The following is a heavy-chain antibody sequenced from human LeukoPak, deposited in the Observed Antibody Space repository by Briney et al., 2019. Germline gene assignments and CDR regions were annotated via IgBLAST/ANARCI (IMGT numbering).Heavy chain of an antibody. Sequence: GASVKVSCKASGGTFSSYAISWVRQAPGQGLEWMGGIIPIFGTANYAQKFQGRVTITADESTSTAYMELSSLRSEDTAVYYCARGSKRTSIVRKISYYYFHYMDVWGIGTTVTVSS. CDR3: ARGSKRTSIVRKISYYYFHYMDV. D-gene: IGHD3-10*01. J-gene: IGHJ6*03. CDR1: GGTFSSYA. CDR2: IIPIFGTA. V-gene: IGHV1-69*13.